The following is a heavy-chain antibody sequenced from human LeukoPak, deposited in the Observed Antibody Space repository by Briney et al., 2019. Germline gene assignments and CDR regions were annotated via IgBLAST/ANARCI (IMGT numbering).Heavy chain of an antibody. CDR2: IKEDGSEK. J-gene: IGHJ4*02. CDR3: ARGGPTVGTDY. Sequence: PGGSLRLSCAGSGFTFRNYWMNWVRQAPGKGLEWVANIKEDGSEKYYVDSVKGRFTVSRDNAKNSLYQQINSLRSDDTAVYYCARGGPTVGTDYWGQGTLVTVSS. D-gene: IGHD1-26*01. CDR1: GFTFRNYW. V-gene: IGHV3-7*01.